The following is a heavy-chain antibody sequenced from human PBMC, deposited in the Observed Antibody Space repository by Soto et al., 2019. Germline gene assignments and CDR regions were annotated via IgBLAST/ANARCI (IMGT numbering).Heavy chain of an antibody. CDR2: IKSETDGGTT. Sequence: EVQLVESGGGLVKPGGSLRLSCAASGFPFSYAWMSWVRQAPGEGLEWVARIKSETDGGTTDYAAPVEGRFTISRHDSKNTLDLQMNNLKTEDTAVYYCTTYDYIWGHSRIRCAYWGQGTLVTVSS. V-gene: IGHV3-15*01. J-gene: IGHJ4*02. CDR1: GFPFSYAW. CDR3: TTYDYIWGHSRIRCAY. D-gene: IGHD3-16*01.